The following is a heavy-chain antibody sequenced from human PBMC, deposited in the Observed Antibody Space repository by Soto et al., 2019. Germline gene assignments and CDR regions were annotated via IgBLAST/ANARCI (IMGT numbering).Heavy chain of an antibody. J-gene: IGHJ6*02. Sequence: PGGSLRLSCAASGFSLSTYAMSWVRQAPGKGLQWVSGISGSGSNTYYADSVKGRFTISRDSSTDTLYLQMNSLRAEDTAVYYCAKDGTGPGYYYYGMDVWGQGTTVTVSS. CDR3: AKDGTGPGYYYYGMDV. CDR2: ISGSGSNT. CDR1: GFSLSTYA. V-gene: IGHV3-23*01.